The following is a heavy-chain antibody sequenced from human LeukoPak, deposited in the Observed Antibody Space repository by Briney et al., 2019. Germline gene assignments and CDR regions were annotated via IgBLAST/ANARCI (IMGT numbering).Heavy chain of an antibody. CDR3: ARALHYYVAMDV. V-gene: IGHV3-23*05. Sequence: PGGSLRLSCVASGFTFSAYAMSWVRQAPGEGGEWVWSIASDNKAHYSDSMKGRFAISRDNSKTMLFLQLNSLRAEDTALYYCARALHYYVAMDVWGQGTTVTVSS. D-gene: IGHD3-10*02. CDR1: GFTFSAYA. J-gene: IGHJ6*02. CDR2: IASDNKA.